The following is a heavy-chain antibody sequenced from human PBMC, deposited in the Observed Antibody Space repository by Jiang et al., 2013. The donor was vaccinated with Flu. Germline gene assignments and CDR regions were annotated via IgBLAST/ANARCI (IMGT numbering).Heavy chain of an antibody. D-gene: IGHD3-22*01. J-gene: IGHJ3*02. CDR3: ARAEAMIVVEGGGAFDI. CDR2: IYYSGST. V-gene: IGHV4-31*03. CDR1: GGSISSGGYY. Sequence: GPGLVKPSQTLSLTCTVSGGSISSGGYYWSWIRQHPGKGLEWIGYIYYSGSTYYNPSLKSRVTISVDTSKNQFSLKLSSVTAADTAVYYCARAEAMIVVEGGGAFDIWAKGQWSRLF.